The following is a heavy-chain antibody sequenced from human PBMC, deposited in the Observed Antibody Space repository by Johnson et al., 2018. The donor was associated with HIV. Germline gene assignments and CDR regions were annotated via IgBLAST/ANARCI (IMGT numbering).Heavy chain of an antibody. Sequence: VLLVESGGGLVQPGGSLRLSCAASGFTFDDYAMHWVRQAPGKGLEWVSLISWDGGSTYYADSVKGRFTISRDNSKNSLYLQMNSLRAEDTALYYCTTDRGGSSDAFDIWGQGTMVTVSS. CDR3: TTDRGGSSDAFDI. CDR2: ISWDGGST. CDR1: GFTFDDYA. V-gene: IGHV3-43D*03. D-gene: IGHD3-10*01. J-gene: IGHJ3*02.